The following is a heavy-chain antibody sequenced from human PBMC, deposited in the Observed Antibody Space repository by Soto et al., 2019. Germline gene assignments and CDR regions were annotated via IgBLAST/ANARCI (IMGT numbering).Heavy chain of an antibody. D-gene: IGHD6-19*01. CDR3: ARGCIGVAGFPDYDGMDV. CDR2: INHSGST. CDR1: GGSFSGYY. V-gene: IGHV4-34*01. Sequence: SETLSLTCAVYGGSFSGYYWSWIRQPPGKGLEWIGEINHSGSTNYNPSLKSRVTISVDTSKNQFSLKLSSVTAADTAVYYCARGCIGVAGFPDYDGMDVWGKGTSVTVSS. J-gene: IGHJ6*04.